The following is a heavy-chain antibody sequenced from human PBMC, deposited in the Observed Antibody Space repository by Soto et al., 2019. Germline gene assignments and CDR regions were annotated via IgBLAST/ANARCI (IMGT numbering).Heavy chain of an antibody. CDR1: GGTISSSSYY. D-gene: IGHD6-6*01. CDR3: ARHAISSGQYYYYYMDV. CDR2: IYYSGST. Sequence: PSETLSLTSTVSGGTISSSSYYWGWIRQPPGKGLEWIGSIYYSGSTYYNPSLKSRVTISVDTSKNQFSLKLSSVTAADTAVYYCARHAISSGQYYYYYMDVWGKGTTVTVSS. V-gene: IGHV4-39*01. J-gene: IGHJ6*03.